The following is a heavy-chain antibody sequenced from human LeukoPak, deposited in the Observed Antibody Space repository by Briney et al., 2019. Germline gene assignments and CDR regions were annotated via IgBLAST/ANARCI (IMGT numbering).Heavy chain of an antibody. CDR1: GFTFSSYT. CDR2: SSSSGGTI. D-gene: IGHD2-2*02. Sequence: GRSLRLSCAASGFTFSSYTMNWVRQAPGKGLEWVSYSSSSGGTIYYADSVKGRFTISRDNAKNSLYLQMNSLRAEDTAVYYCARDNMATAIPTSDYWGQGTLVTVSS. CDR3: ARDNMATAIPTSDY. J-gene: IGHJ4*02. V-gene: IGHV3-48*01.